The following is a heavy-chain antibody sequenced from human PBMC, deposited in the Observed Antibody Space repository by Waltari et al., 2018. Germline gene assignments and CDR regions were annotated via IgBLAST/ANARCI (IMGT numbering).Heavy chain of an antibody. D-gene: IGHD6-13*01. CDR1: GFTFSNYI. J-gene: IGHJ4*02. V-gene: IGHV3-23*01. CDR3: TTVSGAPAGHYYDY. Sequence: EVQLLESGGTLVQPGGSLRLSCAASGFTFSNYIMTWVRQAPGKGLEGVSGIGGRGDSTYYPDSMKGRFTISRDNSKNTLYLQMNSLRAEDTAVYYCTTVSGAPAGHYYDYWGQGTLVTVST. CDR2: IGGRGDST.